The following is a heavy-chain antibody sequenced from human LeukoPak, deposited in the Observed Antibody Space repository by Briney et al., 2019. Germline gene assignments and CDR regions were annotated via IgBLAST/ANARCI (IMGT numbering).Heavy chain of an antibody. D-gene: IGHD6-13*01. Sequence: SVKVSCKASGGTFSSYAISWVRQAPGQGLEWMGRIIPILGIANYAQKFQGRVTITADKSTSTAYMEPSSLRSEDTAVYYCARGDSSSFDAFDIWGQGTMVTVSS. CDR1: GGTFSSYA. V-gene: IGHV1-69*04. J-gene: IGHJ3*02. CDR2: IIPILGIA. CDR3: ARGDSSSFDAFDI.